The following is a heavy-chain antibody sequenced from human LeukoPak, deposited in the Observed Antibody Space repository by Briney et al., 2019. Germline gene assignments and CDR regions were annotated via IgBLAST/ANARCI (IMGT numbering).Heavy chain of an antibody. V-gene: IGHV3-7*01. D-gene: IGHD5-12*01. CDR3: ARLNSGYDLFFY. CDR1: GFTFDDYG. J-gene: IGHJ4*02. Sequence: GGSLRLSCAASGFTFDDYGMSWVRQAPGKGLEWVANIKQDGSEKYYVDSVKGRFTISRDNAKNSLYLQMNSLRAEDTAVYYCARLNSGYDLFFYWGQGTLVTVSS. CDR2: IKQDGSEK.